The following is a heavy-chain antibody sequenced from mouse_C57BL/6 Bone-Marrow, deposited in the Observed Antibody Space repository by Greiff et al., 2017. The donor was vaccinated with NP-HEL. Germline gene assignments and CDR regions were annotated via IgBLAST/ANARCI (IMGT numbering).Heavy chain of an antibody. Sequence: EVKLMESGGGLVKPGGSLKLSCAASGFTFCSYAMSWVRQTPEKRLEWVATISDGGSYTYYPDNVKGRFTISRDNAKNNLYLQMSHLKSEDTAMYYCENLYRNYWAFAYWGQGTLVTVSA. D-gene: IGHD2-5*01. CDR2: ISDGGSYT. V-gene: IGHV5-4*03. J-gene: IGHJ3*01. CDR3: ENLYRNYWAFAY. CDR1: GFTFCSYA.